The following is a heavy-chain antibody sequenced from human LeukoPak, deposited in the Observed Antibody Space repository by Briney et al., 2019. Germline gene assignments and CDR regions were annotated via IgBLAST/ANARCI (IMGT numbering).Heavy chain of an antibody. CDR1: GYTFTSYA. CDR2: INAGNGNT. CDR3: ARSTGDFAYFDY. Sequence: ASVKVSCKASGYTFTSYAMHWVRQAPGQRLEWMGWINAGNGNTKYSQKFQGRVTITRDTSASTAYMELRSLRSDDTAVYYCARSTGDFAYFDYWGQGTLVTVSS. V-gene: IGHV1-3*01. D-gene: IGHD7-27*01. J-gene: IGHJ4*02.